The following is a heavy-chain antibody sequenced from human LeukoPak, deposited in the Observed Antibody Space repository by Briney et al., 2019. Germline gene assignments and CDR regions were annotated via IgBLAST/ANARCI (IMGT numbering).Heavy chain of an antibody. D-gene: IGHD3-22*01. CDR1: GFTFSNYW. J-gene: IGHJ4*02. V-gene: IGHV3-74*01. CDR2: LNSDGSST. CDR3: AKGYSGYYAMYYFDY. Sequence: GGSLRLSCAASGFTFSNYWMHWVRQAPGKGLGWVSRLNSDGSSTNYADSVKGRFTISRDNAKNTLYLQMNSLRVEDTAEYYCAKGYSGYYAMYYFDYWGQGTRVTVSS.